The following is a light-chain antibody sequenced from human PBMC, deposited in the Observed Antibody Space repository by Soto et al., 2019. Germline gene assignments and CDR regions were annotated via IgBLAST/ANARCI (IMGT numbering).Light chain of an antibody. CDR3: SSFTTSTTLYV. J-gene: IGLJ1*01. V-gene: IGLV2-14*01. CDR1: SSDIGGYNY. CDR2: EVS. Sequence: QSVLTQPASVSGSPGQSITISCTGTSSDIGGYNYVSWYQQRPGKVPKLIIFEVSTRPSGVSNRFSGSKSGNTASLTISGLQADDGADYYCSSFTTSTTLYVFGTGTKVTVL.